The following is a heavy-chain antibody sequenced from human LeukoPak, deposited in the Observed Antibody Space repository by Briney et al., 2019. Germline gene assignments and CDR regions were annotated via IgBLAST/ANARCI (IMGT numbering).Heavy chain of an antibody. J-gene: IGHJ4*02. CDR3: ARERASSSWTLFGY. CDR1: GFTFSSYS. Sequence: GGSLRLSCAASGFTFSSYSMNWVRQAPGKGLEWVSSISSSSSYIYYADSVRGRFTISRDDAKNSLYLQMNGLIAEDTAVYYCARERASSSWTLFGYWGQGTLVTVSS. CDR2: ISSSSSYI. V-gene: IGHV3-21*01. D-gene: IGHD6-13*01.